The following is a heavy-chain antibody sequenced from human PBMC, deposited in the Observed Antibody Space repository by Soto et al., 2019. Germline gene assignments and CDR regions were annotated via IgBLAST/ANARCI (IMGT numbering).Heavy chain of an antibody. CDR1: GFTFDDYT. V-gene: IGHV3-43*01. CDR2: ISWDGGST. J-gene: IGHJ1*01. Sequence: EVQLVASGGVVVQPGGSMRLSCAASGFTFDDYTMHWVRHAPGKGLEWVSLISWDGGSTYYADSVKGRFTISRDNSKNSLYLQMNSLRTEDTALYYCTNDALYNNSPAEYFQHWGQGTLVTVSS. D-gene: IGHD4-4*01. CDR3: TNDALYNNSPAEYFQH.